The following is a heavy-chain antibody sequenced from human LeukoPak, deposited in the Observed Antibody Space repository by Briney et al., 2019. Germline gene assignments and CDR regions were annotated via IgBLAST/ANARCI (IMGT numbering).Heavy chain of an antibody. D-gene: IGHD2-21*01. CDR3: ARNLDCGGDCFNDAFDI. J-gene: IGHJ3*02. CDR1: GYSISSSNW. V-gene: IGHV4-28*01. CDR2: IYYSGST. Sequence: SETLSLTCAVSGYSISSSNWWGWIRQPPGKGLEWNGYIYYSGSTYYNPSLKSRVTMSVDTSKNQFSLKLSSVTAVDTAVYYCARNLDCGGDCFNDAFDIWGRGTMVTVSS.